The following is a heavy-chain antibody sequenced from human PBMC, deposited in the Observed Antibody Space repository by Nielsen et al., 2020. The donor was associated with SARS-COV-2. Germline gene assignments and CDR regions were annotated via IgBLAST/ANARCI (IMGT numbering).Heavy chain of an antibody. Sequence: GESLKISCAASGFTFSSYSMNWVRQAPGKGLEWVSYISSSSSTIYYAESVKGRFTISRDNAKNSLYLQMNSLRAEDTAVYYCARAPRPYDFWSGSDAFDIWGQGTMVTVSS. J-gene: IGHJ3*02. CDR1: GFTFSSYS. CDR3: ARAPRPYDFWSGSDAFDI. D-gene: IGHD3-3*01. V-gene: IGHV3-48*01. CDR2: ISSSSSTI.